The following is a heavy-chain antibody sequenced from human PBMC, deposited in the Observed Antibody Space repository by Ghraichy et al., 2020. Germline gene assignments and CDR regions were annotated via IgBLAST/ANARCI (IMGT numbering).Heavy chain of an antibody. Sequence: GGSLRLSCAASGFTFSSYGMHWVRQAPGKGLEWVAVIWYDASNKYYADSVKGRFTISRDNSKNTLYLQMNSLRAEDTAVYYCAREGSGSSWYGGLLYYYYGMDVWGQGTTVTVSS. D-gene: IGHD6-13*01. CDR3: AREGSGSSWYGGLLYYYYGMDV. V-gene: IGHV3-33*01. CDR2: IWYDASNK. J-gene: IGHJ6*02. CDR1: GFTFSSYG.